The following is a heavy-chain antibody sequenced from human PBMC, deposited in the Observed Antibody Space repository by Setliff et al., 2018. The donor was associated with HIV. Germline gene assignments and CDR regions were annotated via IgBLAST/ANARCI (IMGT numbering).Heavy chain of an antibody. J-gene: IGHJ4*02. CDR1: GVSISSYY. CDR3: ARGAPYDYVWGSYRHFDY. CDR2: IYDSGST. Sequence: SETLSLTCNVSGVSISSYYWNWIRQPPGKGLEWIGYIYDSGSTNYNPSLKSRVTISVDTSRNQFSLKLSSVTAADTAVYFCARGAPYDYVWGSYRHFDYWGQGTLVTVSS. D-gene: IGHD3-16*02. V-gene: IGHV4-59*01.